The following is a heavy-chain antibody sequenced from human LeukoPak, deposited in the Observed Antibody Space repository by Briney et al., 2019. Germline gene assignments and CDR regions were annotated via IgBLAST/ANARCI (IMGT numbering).Heavy chain of an antibody. CDR3: VKTGGSSWTNFDY. V-gene: IGHV3-64D*06. J-gene: IGHJ4*02. D-gene: IGHD6-13*01. CDR1: GLTFSSYA. CDR2: ITSNGGNT. Sequence: GGSLRLSCAASGLTFSSYAMSWVRQAPGKGLEYFSTITSNGGNTYYADSVKGRFTISRDNSKSTLYLQMSSLTAEDTAVYYCVKTGGSSWTNFDYWGQGTLVTVSS.